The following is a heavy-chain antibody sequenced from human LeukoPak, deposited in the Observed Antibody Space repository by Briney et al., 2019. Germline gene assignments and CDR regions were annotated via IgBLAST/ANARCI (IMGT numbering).Heavy chain of an antibody. J-gene: IGHJ6*04. D-gene: IGHD3-10*02. CDR3: AELGITMIGGV. CDR2: ISSSGSTI. CDR1: GFTFGSYA. Sequence: QSGGSLRLSCAASGFTFGSYAMSWVRQAPGKGLEWVSYISSSGSTIYYADSVKGRFTISRDNAKNSLYLQMNSLRAEDTAVYYCAELGITMIGGVWGKGTTVTISS. V-gene: IGHV3-48*03.